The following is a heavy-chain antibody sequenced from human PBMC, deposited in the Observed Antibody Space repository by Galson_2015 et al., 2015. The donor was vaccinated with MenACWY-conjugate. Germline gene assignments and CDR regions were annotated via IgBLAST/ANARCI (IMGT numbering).Heavy chain of an antibody. CDR1: GFSFSDHA. D-gene: IGHD2-15*01. Sequence: SLRLSCAASGFSFSDHAVHWVRQRPGKGLEWVAVISYDGHHTYYSDSVRGRFTISRDNPKNTVFLQMNSLRTEDTAVYFCARVRRYCSGGTCYSGVWDAMDIWGQGTMVTVSS. CDR3: ARVRRYCSGGTCYSGVWDAMDI. V-gene: IGHV3-30*04. J-gene: IGHJ3*02. CDR2: ISYDGHHT.